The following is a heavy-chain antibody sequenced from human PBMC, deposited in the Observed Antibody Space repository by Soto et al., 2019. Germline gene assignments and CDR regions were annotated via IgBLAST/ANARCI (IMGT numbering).Heavy chain of an antibody. V-gene: IGHV3-48*02. CDR1: GFTFSSYS. CDR2: ISTSGSTI. D-gene: IGHD5-18*01. CDR3: ARARGYSYGYVDY. J-gene: IGHJ4*02. Sequence: GGSLRLSCAASGFTFSSYSRNWVRQAPGKGLEWVSYISTSGSTIYYADSVEGRFTISRDNAKSSLYLQMNSLRDEDTAVYYCARARGYSYGYVDYWGQGTLVTVSS.